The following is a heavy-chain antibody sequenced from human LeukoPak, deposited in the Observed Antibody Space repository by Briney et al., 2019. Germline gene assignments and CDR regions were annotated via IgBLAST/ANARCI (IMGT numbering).Heavy chain of an antibody. D-gene: IGHD6-19*01. CDR3: ATGIAVTGTGG. V-gene: IGHV3-23*01. CDR1: GFTFSSYA. CDR2: VTGSGSST. J-gene: IGHJ4*02. Sequence: PGRSLRLSCAASGFTFSSYAMSWVRQAPGKGLEWVSAVTGSGSSTYYADSVKGRFTISRDNSKNTLYLQMNSLRAGDTAVYYCATGIAVTGTGGWGQGTLVTVSS.